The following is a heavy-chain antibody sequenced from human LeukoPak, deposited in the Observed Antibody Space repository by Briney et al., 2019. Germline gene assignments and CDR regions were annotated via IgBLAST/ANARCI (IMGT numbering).Heavy chain of an antibody. J-gene: IGHJ3*02. CDR1: GFTFSSYS. CDR3: ARDTLLYGNSPDAFDI. CDR2: ISSSSSYI. V-gene: IGHV3-21*01. Sequence: PGGSLRLSCAASGFTFSSYSMNWVRQAPGKGLEWVSSISSSSSYIYYADSVKGRFTISRDNAKNSLYLQMNSLRAEDTAVYYYARDTLLYGNSPDAFDIWGQGTMVTVSS. D-gene: IGHD4-23*01.